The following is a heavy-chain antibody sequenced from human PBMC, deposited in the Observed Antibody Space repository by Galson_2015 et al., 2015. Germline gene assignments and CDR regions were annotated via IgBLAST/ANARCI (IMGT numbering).Heavy chain of an antibody. Sequence: SVKVSCKASGGTFSSYTIRWVRQAPGQGLEWMGRIIPILGIANYAQKFQGRVTITADKSTSTAYMELSSLRSEDTAVYYCARSVSGGAFEIWGQGTMVTVSS. CDR3: ARSVSGGAFEI. CDR2: IIPILGIA. CDR1: GGTFSSYT. V-gene: IGHV1-69*02. J-gene: IGHJ3*02. D-gene: IGHD3-10*01.